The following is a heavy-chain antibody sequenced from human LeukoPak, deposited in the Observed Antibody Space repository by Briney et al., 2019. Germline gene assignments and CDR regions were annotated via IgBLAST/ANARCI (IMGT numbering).Heavy chain of an antibody. CDR2: INPNSGAT. Sequence: SSVKVSCKASGYTFTGYYMHWVRQAPARGLEGMGWINPNSGATKYAQKFQGRVTMTRDTSISTAYMEVTRLIFDDTAVYYCARVGGWYQLLWWFDPWGQGTLVTVSS. CDR3: ARVGGWYQLLWWFDP. V-gene: IGHV1-2*02. D-gene: IGHD2-2*01. J-gene: IGHJ5*02. CDR1: GYTFTGYY.